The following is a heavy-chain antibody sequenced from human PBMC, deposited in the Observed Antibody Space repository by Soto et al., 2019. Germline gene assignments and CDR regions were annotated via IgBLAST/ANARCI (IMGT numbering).Heavy chain of an antibody. D-gene: IGHD3-10*01. CDR2: IIPIFGTA. Sequence: SVKVSCKASGGTFSSYAISWVRQAPGQGLEWMGGIIPIFGTANYAQKFQGRVTITADESTSTAYMELSSLRSEDTAVYYCARGTPLLYYYGSGSYSSYYYYYGMDVWGQGTTVTVSS. V-gene: IGHV1-69*13. J-gene: IGHJ6*02. CDR1: GGTFSSYA. CDR3: ARGTPLLYYYGSGSYSSYYYYYGMDV.